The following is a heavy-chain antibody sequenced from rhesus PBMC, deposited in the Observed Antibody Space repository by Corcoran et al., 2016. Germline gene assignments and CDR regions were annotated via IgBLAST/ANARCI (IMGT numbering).Heavy chain of an antibody. CDR1: GCNVSTAW. J-gene: IGHJ4*01. D-gene: IGHD6-31*01. V-gene: IGHV3S42*01. CDR3: AKGRDSSGWYGGRLDY. CDR2: INSGGGST. Sequence: EVQLVESGGGLAKPGGSLGVAGEVSGCNVSTAWRDGVRQTPGKGLESISAINSGGGSTYYADSVKGRFTISRDNSKNPLSLQMNSLRAEDTAVYYCAKGRDSSGWYGGRLDYWGQGVLVTVSS.